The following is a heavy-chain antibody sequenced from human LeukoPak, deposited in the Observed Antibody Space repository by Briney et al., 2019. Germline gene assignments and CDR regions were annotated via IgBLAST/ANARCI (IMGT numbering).Heavy chain of an antibody. CDR1: GGTFSSYA. CDR2: IIPIFGTA. Sequence: GASVKVSCKASGGTFSSYAISWVRQAPGQGLEWMGGIIPIFGTANYAQKFQGRVTITADESTSTAYMELSSLRSEDTAVYYCARALLGRDWGSPVDAFDIWGQGTMVTVSS. V-gene: IGHV1-69*13. J-gene: IGHJ3*02. CDR3: ARALLGRDWGSPVDAFDI. D-gene: IGHD7-27*01.